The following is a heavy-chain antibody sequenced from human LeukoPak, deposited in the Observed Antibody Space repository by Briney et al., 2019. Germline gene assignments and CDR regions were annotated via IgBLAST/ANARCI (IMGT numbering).Heavy chain of an antibody. D-gene: IGHD3-10*01. CDR2: IYHGGSS. J-gene: IGHJ4*02. Sequence: SETLSLTCTVSGGSISSYYWSWIRQPPGKGLEWIGYIYHGGSSYYNSSLKSRVTMSLDRSKNQFSLKLNSVTAADTAVYYCARSYGDYWGQGTLVTVSS. V-gene: IGHV4-59*04. CDR1: GGSISSYY. CDR3: ARSYGDY.